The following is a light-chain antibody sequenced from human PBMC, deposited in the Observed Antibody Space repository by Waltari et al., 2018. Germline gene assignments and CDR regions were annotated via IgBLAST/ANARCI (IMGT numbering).Light chain of an antibody. CDR2: DVS. J-gene: IGLJ3*02. Sequence: QSALTQPASVSGSPGQSITISCTGTSSDVGGYNYVSWYQQHPGKAPKLMIYDVSNRPSWLSNRFSSSKSGNTASLTISGLQAEDEADYYCSSYTSSNTWVFGGGTKLTVL. CDR1: SSDVGGYNY. V-gene: IGLV2-14*03. CDR3: SSYTSSNTWV.